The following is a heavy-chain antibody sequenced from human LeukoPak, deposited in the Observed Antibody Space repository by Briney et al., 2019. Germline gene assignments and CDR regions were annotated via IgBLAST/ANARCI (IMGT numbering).Heavy chain of an antibody. CDR1: GGTFSSYA. CDR2: IIPIFGTA. J-gene: IGHJ6*02. D-gene: IGHD6-6*01. Sequence: SVKVSCKASGGTFSSYAISWVRQAPGQGLEWMGGIIPIFGTANYAQKFQGRVTITADESTSTAYMELSSLRSEDTAVYYCATATAARPLYYYYGMDVWGQGTTVTVSS. CDR3: ATATAARPLYYYYGMDV. V-gene: IGHV1-69*13.